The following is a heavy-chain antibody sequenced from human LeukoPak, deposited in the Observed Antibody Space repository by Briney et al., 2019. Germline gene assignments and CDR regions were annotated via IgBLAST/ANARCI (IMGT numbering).Heavy chain of an antibody. Sequence: GGSLRLSCATSGFTFSSYAMSWVRQAPGKGLEWVSAISGSGGSTYYADSVKGRFTISRDNSKNTLYLQMNSLRAEDTAVYYCAKEGDIVVVVAHNWYFDLWGRGTLVTVSS. CDR2: ISGSGGST. D-gene: IGHD2-15*01. V-gene: IGHV3-23*01. J-gene: IGHJ2*01. CDR1: GFTFSSYA. CDR3: AKEGDIVVVVAHNWYFDL.